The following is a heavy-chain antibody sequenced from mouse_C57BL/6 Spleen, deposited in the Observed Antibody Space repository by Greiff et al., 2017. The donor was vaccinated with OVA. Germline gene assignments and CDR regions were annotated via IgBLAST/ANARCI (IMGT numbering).Heavy chain of an antibody. J-gene: IGHJ1*03. V-gene: IGHV6-3*01. Sequence: EVKLMESGGGLVQPGGSMKLSCVASGFTFSNYWMNWVRQSPEKGLEWVAQIRLKSDNYATHYAESVKGRFTISRDDSKSSVYLQMNNLRAEDTGIYYCTGHSVYYYGSSYDWYFDVWGTGTTVTVSS. D-gene: IGHD1-1*01. CDR3: TGHSVYYYGSSYDWYFDV. CDR1: GFTFSNYW. CDR2: IRLKSDNYAT.